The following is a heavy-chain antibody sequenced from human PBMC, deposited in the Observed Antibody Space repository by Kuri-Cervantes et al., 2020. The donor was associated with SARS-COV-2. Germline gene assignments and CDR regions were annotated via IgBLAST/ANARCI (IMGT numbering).Heavy chain of an antibody. V-gene: IGHV6-1*01. J-gene: IGHJ6*02. CDR1: GDSVSSNSAA. Sequence: SETLSLTCAISGDSVSSNSAAWNWIRQSPSRGLEWLGRTYYRSKWYNDYAVSVKSRITINPDTSKNQFSLKLSSVTAADTAVYYCARRPRSGYLASYYYYGMDVWGQGTTVTVSS. D-gene: IGHD3-22*01. CDR2: TYYRSKWYN. CDR3: ARRPRSGYLASYYYYGMDV.